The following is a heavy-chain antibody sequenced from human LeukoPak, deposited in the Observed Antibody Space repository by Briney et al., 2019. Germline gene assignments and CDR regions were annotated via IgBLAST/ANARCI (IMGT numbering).Heavy chain of an antibody. CDR1: GGSISSYY. D-gene: IGHD1-26*01. CDR2: IYYSGST. J-gene: IGHJ3*02. Sequence: SETLSLTCTVSGGSISSYYWSWIRQPPGKGLEWIGYIYYSGSTNYNPSLKSRVTISVDTSKNQFSLKLSSMTAADTAVYYCARGRVVGALDAFDIWGQGTMVTVSS. CDR3: ARGRVVGALDAFDI. V-gene: IGHV4-59*01.